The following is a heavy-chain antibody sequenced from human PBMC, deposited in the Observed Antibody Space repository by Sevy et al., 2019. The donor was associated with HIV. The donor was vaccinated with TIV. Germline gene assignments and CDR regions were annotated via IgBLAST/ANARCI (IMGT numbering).Heavy chain of an antibody. CDR3: ARVAVTFDY. V-gene: IGHV4-38-2*02. CDR1: GYSISSGYY. CDR2: IYHSGST. D-gene: IGHD4-17*01. J-gene: IGHJ4*02. Sequence: SETLSLTCTVSGYSISSGYYWGWIRQPPGKGLEWIGSIYHSGSTYYNPSLKSRVTISVDTSKNQFSLKLSSVTAADTAVYYCARVAVTFDYWGQGTLVTDSS.